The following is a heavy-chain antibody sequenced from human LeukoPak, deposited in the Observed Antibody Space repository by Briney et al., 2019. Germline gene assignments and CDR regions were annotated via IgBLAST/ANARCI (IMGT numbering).Heavy chain of an antibody. Sequence: GGSLRLSCAASGFTFSSYGMHWVRQAPGRGLEWVAVISYDGSNKYYADSVKGRFTISRDNSKNTLYLQMNSLRAEDTAVYYCAKDRTSVEATARGLYFDYWGQGTLVTVSS. V-gene: IGHV3-30*18. D-gene: IGHD1-26*01. J-gene: IGHJ4*02. CDR2: ISYDGSNK. CDR1: GFTFSSYG. CDR3: AKDRTSVEATARGLYFDY.